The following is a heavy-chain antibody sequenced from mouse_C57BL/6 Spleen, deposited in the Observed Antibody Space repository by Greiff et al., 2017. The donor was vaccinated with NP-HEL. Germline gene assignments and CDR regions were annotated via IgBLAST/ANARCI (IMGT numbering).Heavy chain of an antibody. D-gene: IGHD2-10*01. CDR1: GFTFSSYA. J-gene: IGHJ4*01. V-gene: IGHV5-4*01. CDR3: ARDAYYGNLDY. CDR2: ISDGGSYT. Sequence: EVKLVESGGGLVKPGGSLKLSCAASGFTFSSYAMSWVRQTPEKRLEWVATISDGGSYTYYPDNVKGRFTISRDNAKNNLYLQMSHLKSEDTAMYYCARDAYYGNLDYWGQGTSVTVSS.